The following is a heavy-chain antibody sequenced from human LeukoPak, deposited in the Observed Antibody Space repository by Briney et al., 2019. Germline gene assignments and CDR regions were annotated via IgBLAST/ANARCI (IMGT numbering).Heavy chain of an antibody. CDR1: GFTFRSYS. CDR3: AREPTGDF. J-gene: IGHJ4*02. V-gene: IGHV3-21*01. D-gene: IGHD1-1*01. Sequence: PGGSLRLSCAASGFTFRSYSINWVRQAPGKGLEWVSSISSGGTFMYYADSVKGRFTISRGNAKKAVFLQINRLRAEDSAVYYCAREPTGDFWGQGMLVTVSS. CDR2: ISSGGTFM.